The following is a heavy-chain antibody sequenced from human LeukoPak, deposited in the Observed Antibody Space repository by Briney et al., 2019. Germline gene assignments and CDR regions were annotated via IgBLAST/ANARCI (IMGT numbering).Heavy chain of an antibody. J-gene: IGHJ5*02. V-gene: IGHV4-59*12. CDR1: GGSISSYY. CDR3: ARGLGRYRTTSYSSSWPPLWFDP. Sequence: SETLSLTCTVSGGSISSYYWSWIRQPPGKGLEWIGYIYYSGSTNYNPSLKSRVTMSIDTSKNQFSLKLSSVTAADTAVYYCARGLGRYRTTSYSSSWPPLWFDPWGQGTLVTVSS. D-gene: IGHD6-13*01. CDR2: IYYSGST.